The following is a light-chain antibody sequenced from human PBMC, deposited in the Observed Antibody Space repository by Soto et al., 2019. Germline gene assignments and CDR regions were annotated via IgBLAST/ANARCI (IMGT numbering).Light chain of an antibody. CDR1: QSISGL. J-gene: IGKJ5*01. V-gene: IGKV1-5*03. CDR2: KAS. CDR3: QQYNSYPLT. Sequence: DIQMTQSPSTLSASIGDRVTITCRASQSISGLLAWYQQKAGRAPTLLIYKASTLESGVPSKFSGSGSGTEFTLTISSLQPDDFATYYCQQYNSYPLTFGQGTRLEIK.